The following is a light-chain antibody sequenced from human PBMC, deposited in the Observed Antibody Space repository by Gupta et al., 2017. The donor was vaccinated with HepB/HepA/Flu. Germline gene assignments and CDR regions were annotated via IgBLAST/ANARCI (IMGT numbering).Light chain of an antibody. CDR3: QQSYSSPQT. V-gene: IGKV1-39*01. J-gene: IGKJ1*01. CDR2: GAF. Sequence: DIQMTQSPSSLSASVGDRITITYRASQNINSYLNWYQQSPGKAPNLLIFGAFSLQSGVPSRFSGSGSGTDFTLTISSLQPEDFATYYCQQSYSSPQTFGQGTKVEIK. CDR1: QNINSY.